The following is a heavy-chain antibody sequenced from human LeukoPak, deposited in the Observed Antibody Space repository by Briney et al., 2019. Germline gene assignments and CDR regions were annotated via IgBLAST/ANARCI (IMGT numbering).Heavy chain of an antibody. CDR2: ISPSSSYI. D-gene: IGHD3-10*01. J-gene: IGHJ4*02. CDR1: GFTFSNYG. CDR3: ARDRVAVVRGVSALAY. Sequence: GGSLRLSCAASGFTFSNYGMNWVRQAPGKGLEWVSSISPSSSYIYYADSMKGRFTISRDNAKNSLYLQMNSLRAEDTAVYYCARDRVAVVRGVSALAYWGQGTLVTVSS. V-gene: IGHV3-21*01.